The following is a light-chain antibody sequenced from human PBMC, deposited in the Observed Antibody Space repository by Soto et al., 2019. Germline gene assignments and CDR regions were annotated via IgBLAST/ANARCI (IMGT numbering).Light chain of an antibody. Sequence: QSALTQPASVSGSPGQSITISCTGTSSDFGGYNYVSWYQQHPGKAPKLMIYDVSNRPSGVSNRFSVSKSGNTASLTISGLQAEDEADYYCSSYTSSSIFVVFGGGTKLTVL. CDR1: SSDFGGYNY. J-gene: IGLJ2*01. V-gene: IGLV2-14*01. CDR3: SSYTSSSIFVV. CDR2: DVS.